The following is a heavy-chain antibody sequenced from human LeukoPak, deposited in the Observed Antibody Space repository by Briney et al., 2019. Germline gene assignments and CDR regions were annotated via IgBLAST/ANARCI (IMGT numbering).Heavy chain of an antibody. Sequence: PGGSLRLPCAASGFTFSSYAMSWVRQAPGKGLEWVSAISGSGGSTYYADSVKGRFTISRDNSKNTLYLQMNSLRAEDTAVYYCASLPFDRVAYWGQGTLVTVSS. J-gene: IGHJ4*02. CDR3: ASLPFDRVAY. D-gene: IGHD3-9*01. CDR2: ISGSGGST. V-gene: IGHV3-23*01. CDR1: GFTFSSYA.